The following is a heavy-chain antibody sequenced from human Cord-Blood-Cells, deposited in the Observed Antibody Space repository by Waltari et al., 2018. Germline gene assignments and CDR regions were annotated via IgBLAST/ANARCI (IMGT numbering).Heavy chain of an antibody. V-gene: IGHV4-34*01. CDR1: GGSFSGYY. J-gene: IGHJ6*02. CDR2: INHSGST. CDR3: ARSLYYYGMDV. Sequence: QVQLQQWGAGLLKPSETLSPTCAVYGGSFSGYYWSWIRQPPGKGLEWIGEINHSGSTNYNPSLKSRVTISVDTSKNQFSLKLSSVTAADTAVYYCARSLYYYGMDVWGQGTTVTVSS.